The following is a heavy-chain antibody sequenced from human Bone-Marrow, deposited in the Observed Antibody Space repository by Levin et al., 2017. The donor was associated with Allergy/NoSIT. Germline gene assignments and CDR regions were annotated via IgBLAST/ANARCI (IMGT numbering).Heavy chain of an antibody. J-gene: IGHJ3*02. Sequence: GASVKVSCKVSGDTLSEVSIQWVRQAPGKGLEWMGTFAAEDGEAVFAQKFQDRLTMTEDTSTDTEYMELRSLTSEDTAVYFCATAWELRGLDIWGQGTLVTVSS. CDR2: FAAEDGEA. V-gene: IGHV1-24*01. CDR3: ATAWELRGLDI. CDR1: GDTLSEVS. D-gene: IGHD1-7*01.